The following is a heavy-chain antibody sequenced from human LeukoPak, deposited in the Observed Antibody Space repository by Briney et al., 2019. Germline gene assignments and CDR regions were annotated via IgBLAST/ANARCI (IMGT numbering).Heavy chain of an antibody. CDR3: AKGSGYYFDY. CDR1: GFTFSSYG. CDR2: ISYDGSNK. Sequence: PGGSLRLSCAASGFTFSSYGMHWVRPAPGKGLEWVAVISYDGSNKYYADSVKGRFTISRDNSKNTLYLQMNSLRAEDTAVYYCAKGSGYYFDYWGQGTLVTVSS. D-gene: IGHD5-12*01. J-gene: IGHJ4*02. V-gene: IGHV3-30*18.